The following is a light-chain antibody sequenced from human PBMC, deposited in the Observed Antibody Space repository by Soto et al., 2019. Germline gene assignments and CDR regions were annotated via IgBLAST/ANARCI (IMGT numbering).Light chain of an antibody. CDR3: SSFAGSPVV. Sequence: QSVLTQPPSASGTPGQTVTITCSGTTRDVGEENYVSWYQQHPGKVLKLILYEISKRPSGVPERFSGSRSGNTASLTVSGLQSEDEADYYCSSFAGSPVVFGGGTQLTV. CDR2: EIS. J-gene: IGLJ2*01. CDR1: TRDVGEENY. V-gene: IGLV2-8*01.